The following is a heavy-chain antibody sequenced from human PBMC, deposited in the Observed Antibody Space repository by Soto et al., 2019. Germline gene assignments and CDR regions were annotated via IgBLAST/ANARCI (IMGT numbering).Heavy chain of an antibody. CDR3: ARVPNRRYSYGGDAFDI. CDR2: INPNSGGT. V-gene: IGHV1-2*02. Sequence: ASVKVSCKASGYTFTGYYMHWVRQAPGQGLEWMGWINPNSGGTNYAQKFQGRVTMTRDTSISTAYMELSRLRSDDTAVYYCARVPNRRYSYGGDAFDIWGQGTLVTV. D-gene: IGHD5-18*01. CDR1: GYTFTGYY. J-gene: IGHJ3*02.